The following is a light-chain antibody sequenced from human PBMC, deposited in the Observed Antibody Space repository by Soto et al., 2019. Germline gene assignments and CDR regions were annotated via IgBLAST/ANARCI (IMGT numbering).Light chain of an antibody. CDR1: QSVDSY. CDR3: QQRLNWPLS. CDR2: DAS. V-gene: IGKV3-11*01. J-gene: IGKJ4*01. Sequence: EIVLTQSPATLSLSPGDRATLSCRASQSVDSYLAWYQQIPGQAPRLLIYDASNRATGIPARFSGSGSGTDITLTISSLEPEDFAIYYCQQRLNWPLSVGGGTKVEIK.